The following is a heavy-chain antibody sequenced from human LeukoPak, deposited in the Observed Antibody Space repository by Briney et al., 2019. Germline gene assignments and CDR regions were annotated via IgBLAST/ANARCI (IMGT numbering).Heavy chain of an antibody. J-gene: IGHJ4*02. V-gene: IGHV3-13*01. Sequence: PGGSLRLSCAASGFTFSSYDMHWVRQATGKGLEWVSAIGTAGDTYYPGSVKGRFTISRENAKNSLYLQMNSLRAGDTAVYYCAKDRSRYSSGWSGVDYWGQGTLVTVSS. D-gene: IGHD6-19*01. CDR3: AKDRSRYSSGWSGVDY. CDR2: IGTAGDT. CDR1: GFTFSSYD.